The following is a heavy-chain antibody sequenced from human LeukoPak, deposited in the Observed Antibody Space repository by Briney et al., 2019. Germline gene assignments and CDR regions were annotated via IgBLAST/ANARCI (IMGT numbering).Heavy chain of an antibody. CDR1: GFTFSSYA. D-gene: IGHD1-26*01. V-gene: IGHV3-23*01. J-gene: IGHJ4*02. Sequence: GGSLRLSCAASGFTFSSYAMSWVRQAPGKGLEWVSAISGSGGSTYYADSVKGRFTISRDNAKNSLYLQMNSLRAEDTAVYYCARDLGGSYFDWGQGTLVTVSS. CDR2: ISGSGGST. CDR3: ARDLGGSYFD.